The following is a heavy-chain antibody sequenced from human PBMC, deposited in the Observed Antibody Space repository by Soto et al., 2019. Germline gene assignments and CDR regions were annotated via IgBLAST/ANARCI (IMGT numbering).Heavy chain of an antibody. Sequence: QVHLVQSGAEVKKPGASVKVSCQAPGYAFTTYVITWVRQAPGQGLEWMGWISAHNGNTNYAQKLQGRVTVTRDTSTSTAYMELRSLRSDDTAVYYCARGRYGDYWGQGALVSVSS. J-gene: IGHJ4*02. CDR1: GYAFTTYV. V-gene: IGHV1-18*01. CDR2: ISAHNGNT. CDR3: ARGRYGDY. D-gene: IGHD1-1*01.